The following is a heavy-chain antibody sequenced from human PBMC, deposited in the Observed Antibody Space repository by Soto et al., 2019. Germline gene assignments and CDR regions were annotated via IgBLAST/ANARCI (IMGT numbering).Heavy chain of an antibody. CDR3: ASSIAARPSNSWIDY. V-gene: IGHV4-39*01. J-gene: IGHJ4*02. D-gene: IGHD6-6*01. CDR2: ISYSGGT. CDR1: GGSISSRSYY. Sequence: QLQLQESGPGLVKSSETLSLTCTDYGGSISSRSYYWAWIRQPPGKGLEGIGSISYSGGTYYNPPRQIRAAIYMDTAKDQFSLKVRSVSAADTAVYYCASSIAARPSNSWIDYWGQGTLVTVSS.